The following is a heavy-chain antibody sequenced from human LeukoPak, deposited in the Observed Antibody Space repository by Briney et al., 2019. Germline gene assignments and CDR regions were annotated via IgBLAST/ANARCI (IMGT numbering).Heavy chain of an antibody. CDR2: IYYTGST. CDR3: ARGISSGWYGGWFDP. D-gene: IGHD6-19*01. Sequence: KPSETLSLTCTVSGGSIISYYWNWIRQPPGKRLEWIGYIYYTGSTNYNPSLKSRVTISKDTSKNQFSLNLSSVTAADTAVYYCARGISSGWYGGWFDPWGQGTLVTVSS. J-gene: IGHJ5*02. CDR1: GGSIISYY. V-gene: IGHV4-59*01.